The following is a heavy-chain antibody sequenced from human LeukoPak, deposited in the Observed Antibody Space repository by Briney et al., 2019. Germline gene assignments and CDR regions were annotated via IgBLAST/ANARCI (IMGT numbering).Heavy chain of an antibody. CDR1: GGSISSYY. D-gene: IGHD3-3*01. CDR3: ASRSSIWSGYQDTLYYFDS. J-gene: IGHJ4*02. CDR2: IYYSGST. V-gene: IGHV4-59*01. Sequence: SETLSLTCTVSGGSISSYYWSWIRQPPGKRLEWIGHIYYSGSTNYNPSLKSRVTISVDTSQNQFSLKLSSVTAADTAVYYCASRSSIWSGYQDTLYYFDSWGQGTLVTVSS.